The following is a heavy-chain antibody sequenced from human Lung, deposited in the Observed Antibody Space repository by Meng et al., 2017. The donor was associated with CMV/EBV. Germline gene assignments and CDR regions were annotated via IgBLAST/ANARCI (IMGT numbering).Heavy chain of an antibody. Sequence: XVXVSXXSSGYTFTGYYMHWVRQAPGQGLEWMGLINPNSGGTNYAQKFQGRVTMTRDTSISTDYMELSRLRSDDTAVYYCASGGYCSSTSCYRGWFDTWGQGXMVTVSS. J-gene: IGHJ5*02. D-gene: IGHD2-2*02. CDR2: INPNSGGT. CDR3: ASGGYCSSTSCYRGWFDT. CDR1: GYTFTGYY. V-gene: IGHV1-2*02.